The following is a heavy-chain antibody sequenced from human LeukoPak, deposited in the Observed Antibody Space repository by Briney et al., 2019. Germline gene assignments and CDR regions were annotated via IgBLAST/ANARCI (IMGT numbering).Heavy chain of an antibody. CDR1: GGSIGSYY. D-gene: IGHD4-17*01. Sequence: PSETLSLTCTVSGGSIGSYYWSWIRQPPGKGLEWIGYIYYSGSTNYNPSLKSRVTISVDTSKNQFSLKLSSVTAADTAVYYCARVDYEYYFDYWGQGTLVTVSS. CDR2: IYYSGST. CDR3: ARVDYEYYFDY. J-gene: IGHJ4*02. V-gene: IGHV4-59*01.